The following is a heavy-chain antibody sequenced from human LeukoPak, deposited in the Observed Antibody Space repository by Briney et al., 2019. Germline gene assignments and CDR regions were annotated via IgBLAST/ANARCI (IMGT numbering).Heavy chain of an antibody. V-gene: IGHV5-51*01. CDR1: GYSFTTYW. CDR2: TYPGDSDT. D-gene: IGHD5-12*01. CDR3: ARQFSGYSGYDLPLGAFDI. Sequence: GESLKISCKTSGYSFTTYWIAWVRQMPGKGLEWMGVTYPGDSDTRYGPSFQGQVTISADKSISTAYLQWSSLKASDTAMYYCARQFSGYSGYDLPLGAFDIWGQGTMVTVSS. J-gene: IGHJ3*02.